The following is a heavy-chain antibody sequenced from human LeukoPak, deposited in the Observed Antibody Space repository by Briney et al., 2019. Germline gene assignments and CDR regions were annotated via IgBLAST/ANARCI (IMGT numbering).Heavy chain of an antibody. CDR2: ISSSGSTI. CDR1: GFTFSSYE. Sequence: GGSLRLSCAASGFTFSSYEMNWVRQAPGKGLEWVSYISSSGSTIYYADSVKGRFTISRDNAKNSLYLQMNSLRAEDTAVYYCAREGITMVRASDYWGQGTLVTVSS. CDR3: AREGITMVRASDY. J-gene: IGHJ4*02. V-gene: IGHV3-48*03. D-gene: IGHD3-10*01.